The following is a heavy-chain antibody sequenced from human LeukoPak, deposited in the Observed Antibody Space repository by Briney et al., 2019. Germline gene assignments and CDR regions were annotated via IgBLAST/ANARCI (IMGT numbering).Heavy chain of an antibody. V-gene: IGHV1-69*05. CDR1: GGTFSSYV. J-gene: IGHJ4*02. D-gene: IGHD2-21*02. CDR2: IIPMFGTA. CDR3: ARGGYCGGDCYWISYY. Sequence: APVKVSCKASGGTFSSYVISWVRQAPGQGLEWMGGIIPMFGTANHAQKFQGRVTITTDESTSTAYMELSSLRSEDTAVYYCARGGYCGGDCYWISYYWGQGTLVTVSS.